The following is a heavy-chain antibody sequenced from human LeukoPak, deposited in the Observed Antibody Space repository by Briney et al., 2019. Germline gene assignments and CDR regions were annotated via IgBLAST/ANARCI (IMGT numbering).Heavy chain of an antibody. CDR2: IKQDGSEK. Sequence: GGSLRLSCAASGCTFSSYWMSWVRQAPGKGREWVANIKQDGSEKYYVDSVKGRFTISRDNAKNSLYLQMNSLRAEDTAVYYCARDLGYIVVVVAATPVYFDYWGQGTLVTVSS. V-gene: IGHV3-7*01. D-gene: IGHD2-15*01. J-gene: IGHJ4*02. CDR1: GCTFSSYW. CDR3: ARDLGYIVVVVAATPVYFDY.